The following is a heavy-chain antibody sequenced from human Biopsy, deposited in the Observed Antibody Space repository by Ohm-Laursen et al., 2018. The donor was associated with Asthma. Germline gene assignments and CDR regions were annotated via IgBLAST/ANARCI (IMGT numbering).Heavy chain of an antibody. D-gene: IGHD3-9*01. J-gene: IGHJ3*02. CDR3: ARTYYDFLTGQVNDALDM. Sequence: SSVKVSCKASGYTFINYAIHWVRQAPGQRLEWMGWINAGNGNTKYSQKFQGRVTISRDTSASTAYMDLSSLRSEDTAVYYCARTYYDFLTGQVNDALDMWGQGTVVTVSS. CDR2: INAGNGNT. CDR1: GYTFINYA. V-gene: IGHV1-3*01.